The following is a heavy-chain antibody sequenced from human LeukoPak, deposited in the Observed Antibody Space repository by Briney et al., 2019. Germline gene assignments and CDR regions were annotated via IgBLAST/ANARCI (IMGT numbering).Heavy chain of an antibody. Sequence: GGSLRLSCAASRFTFSNYCMTWVRQAPGKGLEWVGNINQDGSEINYVNSVKGRFTISRDNAENSLYVQMNSLRAEDTAIYYCARDRHINSWSNDRFDYWGQGALVTVSS. CDR2: INQDGSEI. J-gene: IGHJ4*02. V-gene: IGHV3-7*01. CDR1: RFTFSNYC. D-gene: IGHD6-13*01. CDR3: ARDRHINSWSNDRFDY.